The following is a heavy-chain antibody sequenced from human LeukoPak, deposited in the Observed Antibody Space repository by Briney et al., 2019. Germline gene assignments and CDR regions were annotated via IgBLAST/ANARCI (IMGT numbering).Heavy chain of an antibody. J-gene: IGHJ3*02. CDR2: ISYDGSNK. D-gene: IGHD5-18*01. Sequence: PGGSLRLSCVASGFTFSSYNMHWVRHAPGKGLEWVAVISYDGSNKYYADSVKGRSTISRDNSKNTLYLQVNSLRPVDTAVYYCGRDTVGYGGAFDIWGQGTMVTVSS. V-gene: IGHV3-30-3*01. CDR3: GRDTVGYGGAFDI. CDR1: GFTFSSYN.